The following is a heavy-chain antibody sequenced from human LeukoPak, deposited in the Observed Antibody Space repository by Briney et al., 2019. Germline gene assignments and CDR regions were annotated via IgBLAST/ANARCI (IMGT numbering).Heavy chain of an antibody. V-gene: IGHV3-21*01. CDR3: ARGSSADDYSNFDY. D-gene: IGHD4-11*01. CDR1: GFTFSSYS. J-gene: IGHJ4*02. Sequence: GGSLRLSCAASGFTFSSYSMNRVRQAPGKGLEWVSSISSSSSYIYYADSVKGRFTISRDNAKNSLYLQMNSLRAEDTAVYYCARGSSADDYSNFDYWGQGTLVTVSS. CDR2: ISSSSSYI.